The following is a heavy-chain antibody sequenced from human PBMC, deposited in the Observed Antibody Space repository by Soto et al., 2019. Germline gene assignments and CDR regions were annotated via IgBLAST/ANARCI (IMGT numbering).Heavy chain of an antibody. CDR1: GGSVSSGSYY. V-gene: IGHV4-61*01. D-gene: IGHD3-3*01. J-gene: IGHJ4*02. CDR2: IYYSGST. Sequence: SETLSLTCTVSGGSVSSGSYYWSWIRQPPGKGLEWIGYIYYSGSTNYNPSLKSRVTISVDTSKNQFSLKLSSVTAADTAVYYCARLITIFGVAMRDFDYWGQGTLVTVSS. CDR3: ARLITIFGVAMRDFDY.